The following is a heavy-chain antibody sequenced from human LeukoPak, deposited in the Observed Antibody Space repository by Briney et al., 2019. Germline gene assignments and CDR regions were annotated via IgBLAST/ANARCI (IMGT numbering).Heavy chain of an antibody. CDR1: GGSISGYY. CDR2: IYDSGNT. J-gene: IGHJ1*01. Sequence: SETLSLTCTVSGGSISGYYWSWIRQPPGKGLEWIGYIYDSGNTNNNPSLKSRVTISVDTSKNQFSLKLSSVTAADTAVYYCARDLLSSSWVYFQHWGQGTLVTVSS. CDR3: ARDLLSSSWVYFQH. V-gene: IGHV4-59*01. D-gene: IGHD6-13*01.